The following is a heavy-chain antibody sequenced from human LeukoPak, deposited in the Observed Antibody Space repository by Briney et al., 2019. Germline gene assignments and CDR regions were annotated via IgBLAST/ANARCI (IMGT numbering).Heavy chain of an antibody. CDR2: INHSGNT. CDR1: GGSFSGYY. J-gene: IGHJ4*02. V-gene: IGHV4-34*01. D-gene: IGHD2-2*02. CDR3: ARGPPRSSTSCYINY. Sequence: PSETLSLTCAVYGGSFSGYYWSWIRQPPGKGLEWIGEINHSGNTNYNPSLKSRATISVDTSKNQFFLKLSSATAADTAVYYCARGPPRSSTSCYINYWGQGTLVTVSS.